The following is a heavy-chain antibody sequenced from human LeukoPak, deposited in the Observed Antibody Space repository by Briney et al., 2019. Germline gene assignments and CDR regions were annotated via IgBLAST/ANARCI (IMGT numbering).Heavy chain of an antibody. Sequence: NTGGSLRLSCAASGFIFTNYFMSWVRQAPGKGLEWVSSISSDSSYIYYEDSVKGRFTISRDNAKNSLYLQMNSLRAEDTAIYFCARGHCRRTSCYSSGGYYYYSMDVWGQGTTVIVSS. J-gene: IGHJ6*02. D-gene: IGHD2-2*01. V-gene: IGHV3-21*01. CDR3: ARGHCRRTSCYSSGGYYYYSMDV. CDR2: ISSDSSYI. CDR1: GFIFTNYF.